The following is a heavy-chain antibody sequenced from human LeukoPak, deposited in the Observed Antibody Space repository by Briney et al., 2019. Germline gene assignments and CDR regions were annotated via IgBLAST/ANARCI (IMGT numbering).Heavy chain of an antibody. CDR1: GGSISSANFY. CDR2: IHSGGST. J-gene: IGHJ4*02. D-gene: IGHD4-11*01. V-gene: IGHV4-61*02. Sequence: PSETLSLTCAVSGGSISSANFYWNWIRQPAGKGLEYIGRIHSGGSTEYNPSLTSRVTISVDTSKNQFSLNLSSVTAADTAVYYCARGPTTVSWVFDYWGQGTLVTVSS. CDR3: ARGPTTVSWVFDY.